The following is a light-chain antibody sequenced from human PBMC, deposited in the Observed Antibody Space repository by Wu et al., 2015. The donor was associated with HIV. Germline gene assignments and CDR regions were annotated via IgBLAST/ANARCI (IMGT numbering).Light chain of an antibody. J-gene: IGKJ3*01. V-gene: IGKV3-20*01. CDR2: GTS. Sequence: EVVLTQSPDTLSLSPGERATLSCRASQSVSGKYLAWYQQKPGQAPRLVVHGTSSRAIGIPDRFSGSGSGTDFTLTISRVEPEDSAVYFXQQYGMSPPFTFGPGTKVDIK. CDR3: QQYGMSPPFT. CDR1: QSVSGKY.